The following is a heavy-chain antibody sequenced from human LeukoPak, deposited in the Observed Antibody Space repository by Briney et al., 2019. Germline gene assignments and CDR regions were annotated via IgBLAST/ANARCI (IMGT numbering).Heavy chain of an antibody. CDR3: AGVAGRWLLFDY. V-gene: IGHV4-4*07. D-gene: IGHD5-24*01. J-gene: IGHJ4*02. CDR1: GGSISSYY. CDR2: IYTSGTT. Sequence: ETLSLTCTVSGGSISSYYWSWIRQPAGKGLEWIGRIYTSGTTNYNPSLKSRVTMSVDTSKNQFSLKLSSVTAADTAVYYCAGVAGRWLLFDYWGQGTLITVSS.